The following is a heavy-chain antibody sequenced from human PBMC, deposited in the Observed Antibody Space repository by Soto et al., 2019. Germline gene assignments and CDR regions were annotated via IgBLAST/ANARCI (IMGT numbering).Heavy chain of an antibody. J-gene: IGHJ4*02. CDR2: ISGSGGSP. Sequence: EVPLLESGGGLVQPGGSLRLSCTASGFTFSSYAMSWVRQAPGKGLEWVSAISGSGGSPYYADSVKGRFTISRDTSKHTLYLQMNSLTSEDTAVSYCAKESSEAVAKFDYWGQGNLVTVSS. CDR1: GFTFSSYA. D-gene: IGHD6-19*01. V-gene: IGHV3-23*01. CDR3: AKESSEAVAKFDY.